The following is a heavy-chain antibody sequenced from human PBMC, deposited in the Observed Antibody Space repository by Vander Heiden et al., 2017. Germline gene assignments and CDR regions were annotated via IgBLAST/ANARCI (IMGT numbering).Heavy chain of an antibody. CDR2: MNPNSGNT. V-gene: IGHV1-8*01. J-gene: IGHJ3*02. Sequence: QVQLVQSGAEVKKPGASVKVSCKASGYTFTSYDINWVRQATGQGLEWMGWMNPNSGNTGEAQKFQGRVTMTRNTAISTAYMEMSRMRSEDTAVYYVARGTVVDAFDIWGQGTMVTVSS. D-gene: IGHD2-15*01. CDR1: GYTFTSYD. CDR3: ARGTVVDAFDI.